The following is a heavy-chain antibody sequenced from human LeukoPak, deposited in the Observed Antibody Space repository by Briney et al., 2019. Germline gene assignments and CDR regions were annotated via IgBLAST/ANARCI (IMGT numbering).Heavy chain of an antibody. J-gene: IGHJ6*02. D-gene: IGHD2-21*02. Sequence: SETLSLTCTVSCGSISSYYWSWIRQPPGKGLEWIGYIYYSGSTNYNPSLKSRVTISVDTSKNQFSLKLSSVTAADTAVYYCARTAGGDYPFYYYYGMDVWGQGTTVAVSS. CDR3: ARTAGGDYPFYYYYGMDV. CDR2: IYYSGST. V-gene: IGHV4-59*08. CDR1: CGSISSYY.